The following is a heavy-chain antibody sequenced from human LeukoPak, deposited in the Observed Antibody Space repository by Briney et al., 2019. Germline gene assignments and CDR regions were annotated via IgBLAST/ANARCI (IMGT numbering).Heavy chain of an antibody. D-gene: IGHD6-19*01. Sequence: GGSLRLSCAASEFHFSSYAMTWVGQAPGKGREWGADIRGSGDDTYYADSVRGRFTISRDNSRNTLYLQLNSLRAEDTAVYYGAKHGPHSSCWPRRFFDYWGQGTLVTVSS. CDR1: EFHFSSYA. CDR3: AKHGPHSSCWPRRFFDY. J-gene: IGHJ4*02. V-gene: IGHV3-23*01. CDR2: IRGSGDDT.